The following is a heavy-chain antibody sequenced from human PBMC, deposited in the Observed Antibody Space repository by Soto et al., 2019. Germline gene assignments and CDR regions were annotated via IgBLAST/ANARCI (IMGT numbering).Heavy chain of an antibody. CDR3: ARVLTRDGYNEYYFDY. Sequence: SETLSLTCTVSVGSISSGDYHWSWIRQSPGKGLEWIGYIYYSGSTYYNPSLKSRVTISVDTSKNQFSLKLSSVTAADTAVYYCARVLTRDGYNEYYFDYWGQGTLVTVSS. V-gene: IGHV4-30-4*01. D-gene: IGHD5-12*01. J-gene: IGHJ4*02. CDR2: IYYSGST. CDR1: VGSISSGDYH.